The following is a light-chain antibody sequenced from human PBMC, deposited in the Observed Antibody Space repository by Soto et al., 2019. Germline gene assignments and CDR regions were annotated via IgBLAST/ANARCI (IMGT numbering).Light chain of an antibody. CDR1: QGISSY. CDR3: QQLNSYPIT. V-gene: IGKV1-9*01. Sequence: IQLTQSPSSLSASVGDRVTITCRASQGISSYLAWYQQKPGKAPKLLIYAASTLQSGFPSRFSCSGSGTDFTLTISSLQPEDFATYYCQQLNSYPITFGQGTRLEIK. J-gene: IGKJ5*01. CDR2: AAS.